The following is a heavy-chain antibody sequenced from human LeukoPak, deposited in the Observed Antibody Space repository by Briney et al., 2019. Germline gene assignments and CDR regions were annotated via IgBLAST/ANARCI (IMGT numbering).Heavy chain of an antibody. J-gene: IGHJ4*02. CDR2: IHHSGST. CDR3: ARVSQYYYDSSGYLDY. V-gene: IGHV4-34*01. D-gene: IGHD3-22*01. Sequence: PSETLSLTCAVYGGSFSAYYWSWIRQPPGKGLEWIGEIHHSGSTNYNPSLKSRVTIPVDTSKNQFSLKLSSVTAADTAVYYCARVSQYYYDSSGYLDYWGQGTLVTVSS. CDR1: GGSFSAYY.